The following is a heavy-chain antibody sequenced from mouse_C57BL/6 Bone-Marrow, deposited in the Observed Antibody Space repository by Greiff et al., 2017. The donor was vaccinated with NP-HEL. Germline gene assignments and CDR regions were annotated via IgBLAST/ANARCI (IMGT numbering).Heavy chain of an antibody. V-gene: IGHV1-62-2*01. CDR3: ARHGRTAQTYYAMDY. D-gene: IGHD3-2*02. CDR1: GYTFTEYT. Sequence: VQLQQSGAELVKPGASVKLSCKASGYTFTEYTIHWVKQRSGQVLEWIGWFYHGSGSIKYNKKFKDKVTLTADKSTSTVYMELSRLTSEDSAVYFCARHGRTAQTYYAMDYRGQGTSVTVST. CDR2: FYHGSGSI. J-gene: IGHJ4*01.